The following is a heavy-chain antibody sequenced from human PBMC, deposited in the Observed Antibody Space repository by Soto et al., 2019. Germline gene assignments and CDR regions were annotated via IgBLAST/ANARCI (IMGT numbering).Heavy chain of an antibody. CDR1: GFTFSDYA. V-gene: IGHV3-30-3*01. CDR2: ISYDGSNK. D-gene: IGHD3-3*01. J-gene: IGHJ4*02. Sequence: GGSLRLSCAASGFTFSDYAMHWVRQAPGKGLEWVAVISYDGSNKYYADSVKGRFTISRDNSKNTLFLQMNSLRTEDTAVYYCAREPWDLGVVIIPVQSYYFDYWGQGTLVTVS. CDR3: AREPWDLGVVIIPVQSYYFDY.